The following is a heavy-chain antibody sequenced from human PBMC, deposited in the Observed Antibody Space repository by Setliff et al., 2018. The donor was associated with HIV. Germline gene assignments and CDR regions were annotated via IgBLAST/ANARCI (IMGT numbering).Heavy chain of an antibody. J-gene: IGHJ4*02. Sequence: ASVKVSCKSSGYTFTGYYMHWVRQAPGQRLEWMGRTNAGNGNTQYSQKLQGRVTITRDTSATTAYMELSSLRSEDTAVYYCARDRDSSGWFLLGDYWGQGTLVTVSS. CDR3: ARDRDSSGWFLLGDY. D-gene: IGHD6-19*01. CDR1: GYTFTGYY. V-gene: IGHV1-3*01. CDR2: TNAGNGNT.